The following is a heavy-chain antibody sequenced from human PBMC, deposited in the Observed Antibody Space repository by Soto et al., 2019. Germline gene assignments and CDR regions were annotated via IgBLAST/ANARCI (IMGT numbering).Heavy chain of an antibody. CDR1: GFTFISYW. D-gene: IGHD5-12*01. J-gene: IGHJ6*03. CDR3: ARDYAVATASYYYYYMDV. V-gene: IGHV3-7*01. CDR2: IKQDGSEK. Sequence: SLRLSCAASGFTFISYWMSWVRQAPGKGLEWVANIKQDGSEKYYVDSVKGRFTISRDNAKNSLYLQMNSLRAEDTAVYYCARDYAVATASYYYYYMDVWGKGTTVTVSS.